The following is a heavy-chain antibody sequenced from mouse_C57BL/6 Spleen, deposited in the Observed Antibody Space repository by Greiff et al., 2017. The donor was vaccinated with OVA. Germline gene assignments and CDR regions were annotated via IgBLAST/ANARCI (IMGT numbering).Heavy chain of an antibody. CDR2: IHPNSGST. Sequence: VQLQQPGAELVKPGASVKLSCKASGYTFTSYWMHWVKQRPGQGLEWIGMIHPNSGSTNYNEKFKSKATLTVDKSSSTAYMQLSSLTSEDSAVYYCARQGTYDYDGAYWGQGTLVTVSA. J-gene: IGHJ3*01. CDR3: ARQGTYDYDGAY. D-gene: IGHD2-4*01. CDR1: GYTFTSYW. V-gene: IGHV1-64*01.